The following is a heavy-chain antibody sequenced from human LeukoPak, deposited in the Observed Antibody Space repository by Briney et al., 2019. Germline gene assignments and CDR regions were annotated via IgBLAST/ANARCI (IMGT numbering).Heavy chain of an antibody. CDR1: GFTFDDYA. J-gene: IGHJ4*02. CDR3: AKDIGNGYSEIDY. V-gene: IGHV3-9*01. D-gene: IGHD5-24*01. Sequence: PGGSLRLSCAASGFTFDDYAMHWVRQAPGRGLEWVSGISWNSGSIGYADSVKGRFTISRDNAKNSLYLQMNSLRAEDTALYYCAKDIGNGYSEIDYWGQGTLVTVSS. CDR2: ISWNSGSI.